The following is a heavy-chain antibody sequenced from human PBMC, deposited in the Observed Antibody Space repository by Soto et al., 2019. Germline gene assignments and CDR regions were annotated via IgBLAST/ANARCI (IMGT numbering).Heavy chain of an antibody. CDR3: AAGGGLPRYY. CDR1: GGPISSGGYS. D-gene: IGHD5-12*01. J-gene: IGHJ4*02. CDR2: IYHSGST. Sequence: QRQLQESGSGLVKPSQTLSLTCAVSGGPISSGGYSWSWIRQPPGKGLEWIGYIYHSGSTYYNPSLKSRVTISVDRSKNQFSLKLSSVTAADTAVYYCAAGGGLPRYYWGQGTLVTVSS. V-gene: IGHV4-30-2*01.